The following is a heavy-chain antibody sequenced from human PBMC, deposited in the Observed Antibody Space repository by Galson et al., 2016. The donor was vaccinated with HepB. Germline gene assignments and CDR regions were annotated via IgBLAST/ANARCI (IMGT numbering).Heavy chain of an antibody. CDR3: AKSYYPSEKSYYSMDV. CDR2: IIPIFGTV. CDR1: GDILSTYA. Sequence: SVKVSCKASGDILSTYAISWVRQAPGQGLEWMGMIIPIFGTVNDAQNFQGRVTLTADESTRTTYLELSSLKSEDTAVYFCAKSYYPSEKSYYSMDVWGQGTTVTVSS. J-gene: IGHJ6*02. V-gene: IGHV1-69*13. D-gene: IGHD3-10*01.